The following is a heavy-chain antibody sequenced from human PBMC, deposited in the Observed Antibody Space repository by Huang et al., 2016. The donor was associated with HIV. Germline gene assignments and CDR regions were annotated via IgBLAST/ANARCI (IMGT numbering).Heavy chain of an antibody. CDR3: ARQGLWLPPTDPFDY. CDR2: IYPGDSDT. V-gene: IGHV5-51*01. CDR1: GYNFDSYW. D-gene: IGHD3-10*01. J-gene: IGHJ4*02. Sequence: EVHLVQSGAEVKEPGESLKISCQASGYNFDSYWIGWVRQMPGKGLEWVGGIYPGDSDTRYDPSVQGQVTISADQSINTAYLQWSSWKASDTAIYFCARQGLWLPPTDPFDYWGQGTPVTVSA.